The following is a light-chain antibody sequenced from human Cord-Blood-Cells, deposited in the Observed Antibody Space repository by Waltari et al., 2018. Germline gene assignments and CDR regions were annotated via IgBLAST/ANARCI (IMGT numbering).Light chain of an antibody. V-gene: IGKV1-5*03. CDR3: QQYNSYSQT. J-gene: IGKJ1*01. CDR2: KAS. Sequence: DIQMTQSPSTLSASVGDRVTTTCRASQSISSWLAWYKQKPGKAPKLLIYKASSLESGVPSRFSGSGSGTEFTLTISSLQPDDFATYYCQQYNSYSQTFGQGTKVEIK. CDR1: QSISSW.